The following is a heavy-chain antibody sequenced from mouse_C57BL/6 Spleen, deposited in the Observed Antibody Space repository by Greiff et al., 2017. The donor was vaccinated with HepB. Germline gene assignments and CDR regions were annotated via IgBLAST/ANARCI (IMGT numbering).Heavy chain of an antibody. D-gene: IGHD1-1*01. CDR2: IWTGGGT. Sequence: VQGVESGPGLVAPSQSLSITCTVSGFSLTSYAISWVRQPPGKGLEWLGVIWTGGGTNYNSALKSRLSISKDNSKSQVFLKMNSLQTDDTARYYCARVYYYGSSPYFDYWGQGTTLTVSS. CDR3: ARVYYYGSSPYFDY. CDR1: GFSLTSYA. V-gene: IGHV2-9-1*01. J-gene: IGHJ2*01.